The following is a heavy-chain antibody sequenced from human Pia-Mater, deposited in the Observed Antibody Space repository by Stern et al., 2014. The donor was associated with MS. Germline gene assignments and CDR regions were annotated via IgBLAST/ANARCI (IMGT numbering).Heavy chain of an antibody. Sequence: QMQLVQSGSELKKPGASVNVSCKASGYTSTSYTLNWVRQAPGQGLEWMGWISANTDNPTYAQGFTGRFVFSLDTSVSTAYLQISSLKAEDTAVYYCARADDGYNYQGFDYWGQGTLVTVSS. V-gene: IGHV7-4-1*02. J-gene: IGHJ4*02. CDR1: GYTSTSYT. CDR3: ARADDGYNYQGFDY. CDR2: ISANTDNP. D-gene: IGHD5-24*01.